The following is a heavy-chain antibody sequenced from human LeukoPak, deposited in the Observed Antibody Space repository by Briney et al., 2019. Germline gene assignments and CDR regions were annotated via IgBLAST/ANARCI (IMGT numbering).Heavy chain of an antibody. Sequence: GGSLRLSCAASGFTFSDYYMSWIRQAPGKGLEWVSYISSSGSTIYYADSVKGRFTISRDNAKNSLYLQMNSLRAEDTAVYYCARVGGYCSSTSCWGENWFDPWGQGTLVTVSS. D-gene: IGHD2-2*01. V-gene: IGHV3-11*04. J-gene: IGHJ5*02. CDR2: ISSSGSTI. CDR3: ARVGGYCSSTSCWGENWFDP. CDR1: GFTFSDYY.